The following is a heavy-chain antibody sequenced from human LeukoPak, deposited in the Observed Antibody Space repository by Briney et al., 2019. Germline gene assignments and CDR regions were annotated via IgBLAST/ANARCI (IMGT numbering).Heavy chain of an antibody. CDR3: AKTVAGILPHAFDI. D-gene: IGHD6-19*01. V-gene: IGHV3-30*04. Sequence: GGSLRLSCAASGFTFSSYAMHWVRQAPGKGLEWVAVISYDGSNKYYADSVKGRFTISRDNSKNTLYLQMNSLRAEDTAVYYCAKTVAGILPHAFDIWGQGTMVTVSS. CDR2: ISYDGSNK. J-gene: IGHJ3*02. CDR1: GFTFSSYA.